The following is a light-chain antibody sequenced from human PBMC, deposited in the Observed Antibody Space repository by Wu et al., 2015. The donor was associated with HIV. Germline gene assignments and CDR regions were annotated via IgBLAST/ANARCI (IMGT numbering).Light chain of an antibody. Sequence: DIQMTQSPSAMSASVGDRVTITCRASQDIGTYLAWFQQKPGIVPKRLIYAAFTLQSGVPSRFSGGGSGTEFTLTISSLQPEDFATYYCQHLNSYPLSFGQGYPSWRSN. CDR3: QHLNSYPLS. CDR2: AAF. J-gene: IGKJ2*03. CDR1: QDIGTY. V-gene: IGKV1-17*03.